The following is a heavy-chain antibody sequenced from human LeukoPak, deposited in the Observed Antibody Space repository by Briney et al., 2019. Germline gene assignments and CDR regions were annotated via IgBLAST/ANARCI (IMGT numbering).Heavy chain of an antibody. V-gene: IGHV1-2*06. J-gene: IGHJ6*03. CDR1: GYTFTGYY. D-gene: IGHD6-19*01. Sequence: ASVKVSCKASGYTFTGYYMHWVRQARGQGLEWMGRINPNSGGTNYAQKFQGRVTMTRDTSINTAYMELSRLRSDDTAVYYCARELSSGWPTLRPPEISMDVWGKGTTVTVSS. CDR3: ARELSSGWPTLRPPEISMDV. CDR2: INPNSGGT.